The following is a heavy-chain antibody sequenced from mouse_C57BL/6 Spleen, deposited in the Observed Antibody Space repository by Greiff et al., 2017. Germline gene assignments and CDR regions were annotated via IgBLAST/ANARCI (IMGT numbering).Heavy chain of an antibody. D-gene: IGHD1-1*01. CDR2: ISSGGSYT. V-gene: IGHV5-6*01. J-gene: IGHJ3*01. CDR3: AREDYGSSYEGFAY. Sequence: EVKLMESGGDLVKPGGSLKLSCAASGFTFSSYGMSWVRQTPDKRLEWVATISSGGSYTYYPDSVKGRFTISRDNAKNTLYLQMSSLKSEDTAMYYCAREDYGSSYEGFAYWGQGTLVTVSA. CDR1: GFTFSSYG.